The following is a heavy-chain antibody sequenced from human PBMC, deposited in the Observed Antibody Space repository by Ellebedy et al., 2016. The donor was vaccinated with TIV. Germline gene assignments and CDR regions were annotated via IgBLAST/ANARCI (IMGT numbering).Heavy chain of an antibody. V-gene: IGHV4-30-2*01. D-gene: IGHD1-26*01. CDR1: GGSISSGGYS. CDR3: PRIKVALLSWYYGMDV. CDR2: IYHSGST. J-gene: IGHJ6*02. Sequence: SQTLSLTCAVSGGSISSGGYSWSWIRQPPGKGLEWIGEIYHSGSTNYNPSLKSRVIISVDTSKNQFSLKQSTVTAADTAVYYCPRIKVALLSWYYGMDVWGQGTTVTVSS.